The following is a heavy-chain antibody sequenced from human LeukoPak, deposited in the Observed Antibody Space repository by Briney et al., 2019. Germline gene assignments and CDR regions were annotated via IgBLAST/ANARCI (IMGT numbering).Heavy chain of an antibody. D-gene: IGHD3-22*01. CDR3: ARVSGITMIVVLQSDAFDI. J-gene: IGHJ3*02. CDR1: GGSISSNNW. CDR2: IYHGGST. Sequence: PSETLSLTCAVSGGSISSNNWWSWVRQPPGKGLEWIGEIYHGGSTNYNPSLKSRLTISVDKSKNQFSLKLSSVTAADTAVYYCARVSGITMIVVLQSDAFDIWGQGTMVTVSS. V-gene: IGHV4-4*02.